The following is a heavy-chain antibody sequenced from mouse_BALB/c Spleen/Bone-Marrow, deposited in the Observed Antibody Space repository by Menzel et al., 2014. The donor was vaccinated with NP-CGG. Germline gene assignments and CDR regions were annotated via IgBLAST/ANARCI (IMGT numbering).Heavy chain of an antibody. CDR2: ISYDGSN. J-gene: IGHJ1*01. Sequence: QLQQSGPGLVKPSQSLSLTCSVTGYSIXSGYYWNWIRQFPGNKLEWMGYISYDGSNKYNPSLKNRISITRDTSKNQFFLKLNSVTTEDTTTYYCAKLLYWYFDVWGAGTTVTVSS. CDR1: GYSIXSGYY. CDR3: AKLLYWYFDV. V-gene: IGHV3-6*02.